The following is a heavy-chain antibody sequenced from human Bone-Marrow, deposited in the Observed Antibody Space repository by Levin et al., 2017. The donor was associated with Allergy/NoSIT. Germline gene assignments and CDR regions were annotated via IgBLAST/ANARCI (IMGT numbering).Heavy chain of an antibody. CDR2: IKEDGTEI. Sequence: GGSLRLSCAASGFTFSNYWMTWVRQAPGKGLEWVAAIKEDGTEIYYVDSVKGRFTISRDNAKNSLYLQMNSLRAEDTAVYFCARDLGYCSGGICYSVFDYWGQGTLVTVSS. J-gene: IGHJ4*02. CDR3: ARDLGYCSGGICYSVFDY. CDR1: GFTFSNYW. D-gene: IGHD2-15*01. V-gene: IGHV3-7*01.